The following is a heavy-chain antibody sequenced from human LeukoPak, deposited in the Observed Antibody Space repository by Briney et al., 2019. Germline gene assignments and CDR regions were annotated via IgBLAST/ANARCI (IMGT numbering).Heavy chain of an antibody. V-gene: IGHV3-30*02. D-gene: IGHD6-6*01. J-gene: IGHJ5*02. Sequence: GSLRLSCAASGFTFSSYGMHWVRQAPGKGLEWVAVIWYDGSNKYYADSVKGRFTISRDNSKNTLYLQMNSLRAEDTALYYCAKEGGYSSSSSNWFDPWGQGTLVTVSS. CDR1: GFTFSSYG. CDR3: AKEGGYSSSSSNWFDP. CDR2: IWYDGSNK.